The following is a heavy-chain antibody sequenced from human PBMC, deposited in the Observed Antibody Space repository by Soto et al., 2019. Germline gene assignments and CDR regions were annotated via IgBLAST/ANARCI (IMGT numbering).Heavy chain of an antibody. CDR2: IWYDGSNK. V-gene: IGHV3-33*01. D-gene: IGHD3-10*01. CDR1: GFTFSGHG. CDR3: VRDGQRGAPYTVGEY. J-gene: IGHJ4*02. Sequence: QVQLVESGGGVVQAGRSLRLSCAASGFTFSGHGMHWVRQAPGKGLEWVTFIWYDGSNKYYVDSVKGRFTISRDNSKNTLYLEMNSLRADDTAVYFCVRDGQRGAPYTVGEYWGQGPQVTVSS.